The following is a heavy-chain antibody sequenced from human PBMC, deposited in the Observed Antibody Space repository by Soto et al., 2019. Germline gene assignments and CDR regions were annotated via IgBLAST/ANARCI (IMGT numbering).Heavy chain of an antibody. Sequence: PSETLSLTCAVYGGSFSGYYWSWIRQPPGKGLEWIGEINHSGSTNYNPSLKSRVTISVDTSKNQFSLKLSSVTAADTAVYYCASSPTEYYDSSGYYYFDYWGQGTLVTLSS. CDR1: GGSFSGYY. CDR2: INHSGST. J-gene: IGHJ4*02. D-gene: IGHD3-22*01. CDR3: ASSPTEYYDSSGYYYFDY. V-gene: IGHV4-34*01.